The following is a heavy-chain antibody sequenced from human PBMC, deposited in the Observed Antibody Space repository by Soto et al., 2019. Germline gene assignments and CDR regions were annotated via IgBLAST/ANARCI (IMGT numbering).Heavy chain of an antibody. CDR2: ISSGGSTV. V-gene: IGHV3-48*02. J-gene: IGHJ4*02. CDR1: GFTFSVYS. Sequence: GESLKISCAATGFTFSVYSMNWVRQTPGKGLEWVSYISSGGSTVYYADSVRGRFTVSRDNAKNSLYLQMYNVRDDDTAIYYCARWALYSSSSIEVHWGQGTLVTVSS. CDR3: ARWALYSSSSIEVH. D-gene: IGHD6-6*01.